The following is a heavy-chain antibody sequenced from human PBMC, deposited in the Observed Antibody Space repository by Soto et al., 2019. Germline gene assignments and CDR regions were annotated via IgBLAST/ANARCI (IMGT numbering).Heavy chain of an antibody. J-gene: IGHJ5*02. V-gene: IGHV1-18*04. CDR2: ISAYNGNT. Sequence: ASVKVSCKASGYTFTSYGISWVRQAPGQGLEWMGWISAYNGNTNYAQKLQGRVTMTTDTSTSTAYMELRSLRSDDTAVYYCARVWTSVVTMIVVPTWFDPWGQGTLVTVSS. CDR3: ARVWTSVVTMIVVPTWFDP. D-gene: IGHD3-22*01. CDR1: GYTFTSYG.